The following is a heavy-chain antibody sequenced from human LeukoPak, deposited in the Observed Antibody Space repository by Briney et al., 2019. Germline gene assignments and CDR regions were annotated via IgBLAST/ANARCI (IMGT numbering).Heavy chain of an antibody. Sequence: PSETLSLTCAVYGDSFSGYYWSWIRQPPGKGLEWIAEINHRGTTHYNPSLKSRVNISADTSKNQFSLHLDSVTAADTAVYYCAREGNSDYGDRYYFDYWGQGTLVTVSS. CDR2: INHRGTT. D-gene: IGHD4-17*01. J-gene: IGHJ4*02. CDR3: AREGNSDYGDRYYFDY. V-gene: IGHV4-34*01. CDR1: GDSFSGYY.